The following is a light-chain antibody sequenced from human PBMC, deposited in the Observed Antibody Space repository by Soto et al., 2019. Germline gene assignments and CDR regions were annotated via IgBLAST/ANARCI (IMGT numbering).Light chain of an antibody. Sequence: DTEMTQSPSSVSASVGDRITITCRASQSINKWLAWYQQKPGKAPKLLIHSASTLHDGVXSRFRGSGSGTHFTLTINGLQPEDFATYYCQQSNSFPYPFGPGTKVDIK. V-gene: IGKV1-12*01. CDR3: QQSNSFPYP. CDR1: QSINKW. CDR2: SAS. J-gene: IGKJ3*01.